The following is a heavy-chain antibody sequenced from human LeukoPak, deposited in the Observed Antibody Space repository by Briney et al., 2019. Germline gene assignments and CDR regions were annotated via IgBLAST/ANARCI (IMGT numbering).Heavy chain of an antibody. CDR1: GFTFNNYN. CDR3: ARGIYSGYDYFDY. CDR2: INHSGST. V-gene: IGHV4-34*01. J-gene: IGHJ4*02. D-gene: IGHD5-12*01. Sequence: GSLRLSCAASGFTFNNYNINWVRQAPGKGLEWIGEINHSGSTNYNPSLKSRVTISVDTSKNQFSLKLSSVTAADTAVYYCARGIYSGYDYFDYWGQGTLVTVSS.